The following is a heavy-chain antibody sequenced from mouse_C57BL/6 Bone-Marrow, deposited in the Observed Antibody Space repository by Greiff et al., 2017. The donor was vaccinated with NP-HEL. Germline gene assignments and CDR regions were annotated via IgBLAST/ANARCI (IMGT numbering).Heavy chain of an antibody. CDR2: IYPGSGST. Sequence: QVQLQPGAELVKPGASVKMSCKASGYTFTSYWITWVKQRPGQGLEWIGDIYPGSGSTNYNEKFKSKATLTVDTSSSTAYMQLSSLTSEDSAVYYCAILPHFDYWGQGTTLTVSS. V-gene: IGHV1-55*01. D-gene: IGHD1-1*01. J-gene: IGHJ2*01. CDR3: AILPHFDY. CDR1: GYTFTSYW.